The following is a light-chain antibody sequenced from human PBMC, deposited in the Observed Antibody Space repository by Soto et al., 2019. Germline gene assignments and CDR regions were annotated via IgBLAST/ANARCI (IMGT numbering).Light chain of an antibody. Sequence: ENVLTQSPGSLSLSPGERATLSCRASQSVSSTYLAWYQQKPGQPPRLLIYGASSRATGIPDRFSGSGSGTDFTLTISRLEPEDFAVYYCHQYGSSPRTFGQGTKVDIK. CDR3: HQYGSSPRT. J-gene: IGKJ1*01. CDR2: GAS. V-gene: IGKV3-20*01. CDR1: QSVSSTY.